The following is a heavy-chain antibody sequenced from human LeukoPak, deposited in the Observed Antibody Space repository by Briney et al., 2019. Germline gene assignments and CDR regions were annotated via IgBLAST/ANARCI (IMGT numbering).Heavy chain of an antibody. J-gene: IGHJ4*02. V-gene: IGHV4-34*01. Sequence: PSETLSLTCAVYGGSFSDYYWSWIRQPPGKGLEWIGEINHSGSTNYNPSLKSRVTISVDTSKNQFSLKLSSVTAADTAVYYCARARIAAAGNFDYWGQGTLVTVSS. CDR1: GGSFSDYY. CDR3: ARARIAAAGNFDY. CDR2: INHSGST. D-gene: IGHD6-13*01.